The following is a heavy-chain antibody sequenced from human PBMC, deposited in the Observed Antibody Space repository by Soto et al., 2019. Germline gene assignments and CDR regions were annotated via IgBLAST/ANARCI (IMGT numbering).Heavy chain of an antibody. Sequence: LRLSCAASGFTFSSYAMSWVRQAPGKGLEWVSAISGSGGSTYYADSVKGRFTISRDNSKNTLYLQMNSLRAEDTAVYYCAKDHPDILTGYWDYWGQGTLVTVSS. CDR2: ISGSGGST. CDR1: GFTFSSYA. D-gene: IGHD3-9*01. CDR3: AKDHPDILTGYWDY. J-gene: IGHJ4*02. V-gene: IGHV3-23*01.